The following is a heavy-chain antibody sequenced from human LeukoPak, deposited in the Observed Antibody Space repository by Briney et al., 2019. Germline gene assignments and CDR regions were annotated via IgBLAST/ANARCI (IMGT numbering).Heavy chain of an antibody. CDR3: ARAPPGEVWGSGVVFDY. V-gene: IGHV5-51*03. Sequence: KPGESLKIACKGSGYSFTSYWIGWVRQMPGKGLEWMGIIYPGDSDTRYSPSFQGQVTISADKSISTAYLQWSSLKASDTAMYYCARAPPGEVWGSGVVFDYWGQGTLVTVSS. CDR1: GYSFTSYW. D-gene: IGHD3-16*01. J-gene: IGHJ4*02. CDR2: IYPGDSDT.